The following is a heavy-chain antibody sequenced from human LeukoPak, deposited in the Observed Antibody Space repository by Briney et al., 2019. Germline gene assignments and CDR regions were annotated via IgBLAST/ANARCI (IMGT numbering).Heavy chain of an antibody. CDR1: GGSINSGDYY. V-gene: IGHV4-30-4*01. D-gene: IGHD6-25*01. CDR2: IYYCRST. Sequence: PSETLSLTCTVSGGSINSGDYYWSWIRQPPGKGLEWIGYIYYCRSTYYNPSLKSRVTISLDTSKNQSSLKLSSVTAADTAVYYCARYFHPLQAAFDFWGQGTLDSVS. CDR3: ARYFHPLQAAFDF. J-gene: IGHJ4*02.